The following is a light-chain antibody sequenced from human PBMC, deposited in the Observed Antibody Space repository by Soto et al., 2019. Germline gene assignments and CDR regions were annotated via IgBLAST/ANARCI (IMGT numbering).Light chain of an antibody. J-gene: IGLJ1*01. CDR1: SSDVGGYNY. CDR2: EVN. V-gene: IGLV2-14*01. Sequence: QSALTQPASVSGSPGQSITISCTGTSSDVGGYNYVSWYQQHPGKAPKLMIYEVNNRPSGVSNRFSGSKSGSTASLTISGLQAEDEADYYCSSYTSSSTLGVFGTGTKVTVL. CDR3: SSYTSSSTLGV.